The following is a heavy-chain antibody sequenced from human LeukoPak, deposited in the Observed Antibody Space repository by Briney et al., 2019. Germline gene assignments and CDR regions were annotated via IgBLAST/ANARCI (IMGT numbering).Heavy chain of an antibody. D-gene: IGHD6-13*01. CDR1: GYSFTRHG. V-gene: IGHV1-18*01. CDR3: ARGEAAAGTYSDF. J-gene: IGHJ4*02. CDR2: INGYNGDT. Sequence: ASVKVSCKASGYSFTRHGITWVRQAPGHGLEWMGFINGYNGDTYYERKFRGRVAMTTDRSTSTAYMELASLTSDDTAVYYCARGEAAAGTYSDFWGQGTLVTVSS.